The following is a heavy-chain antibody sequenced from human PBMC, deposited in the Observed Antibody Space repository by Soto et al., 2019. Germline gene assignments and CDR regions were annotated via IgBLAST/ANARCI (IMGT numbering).Heavy chain of an antibody. CDR2: IIPIFGTA. CDR3: ARGQAGLRYIYYFDY. CDR1: GGTFSSYA. D-gene: IGHD4-17*01. Sequence: GASVKVSCKASGGTFSSYAISWVRQAPGQGLEWMGGIIPIFGTANYAQKFQGRVTITADESTSTAYMELSSLRSEDTAVYYCARGQAGLRYIYYFDYWGQGTLVTVSS. V-gene: IGHV1-69*13. J-gene: IGHJ4*02.